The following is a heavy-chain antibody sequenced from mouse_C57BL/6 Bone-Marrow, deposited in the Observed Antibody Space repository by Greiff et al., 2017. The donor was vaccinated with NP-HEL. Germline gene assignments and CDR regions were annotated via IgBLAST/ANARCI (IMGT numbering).Heavy chain of an antibody. CDR1: GFTFSNYW. V-gene: IGHV6-6*02. J-gene: IGHJ3*01. CDR3: NGNAY. CDR2: IRLKSNNYAT. D-gene: IGHD2-1*01. Sequence: DVQLQESGGGLVQPGGSMKLSCVASGFTFSNYWMNWVRQSPEKGLEWVAEIRLKSNNYATHYAESVKGRFTISRDDSKSSVYLQMNNLRAEDTGIYYCNGNAYWGQGTLVTVSA.